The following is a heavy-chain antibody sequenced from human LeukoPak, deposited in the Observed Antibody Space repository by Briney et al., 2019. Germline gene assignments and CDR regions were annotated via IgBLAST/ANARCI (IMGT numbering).Heavy chain of an antibody. CDR2: INYSGNT. V-gene: IGHV4-59*01. Sequence: SETLSLTCTVSGDSISSYYWSWIRQPPGKGLEWMGYINYSGNTNYNPSLKSRVTISVDTSKNQFSLRLTSVTAADTAVYYCAREGRQDYVYFDCWGQGTLVTVTS. CDR3: AREGRQDYVYFDC. D-gene: IGHD4-17*01. CDR1: GDSISSYY. J-gene: IGHJ4*02.